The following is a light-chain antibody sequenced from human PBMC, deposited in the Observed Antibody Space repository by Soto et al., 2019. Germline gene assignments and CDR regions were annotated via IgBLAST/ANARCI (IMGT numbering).Light chain of an antibody. V-gene: IGKV1-6*01. CDR3: LQDYSYPRT. CDR2: ASS. J-gene: IGKJ1*01. CDR1: QHIGTE. Sequence: AIQMTQSPSSLSASVGDRVTITCRASQHIGTELGWYQQKPGKAPELLIYASSILQSGVPSRFSGSGSGTDFTLTIGSLRPEDFATYYCLQDYSYPRTFGQGTRVESK.